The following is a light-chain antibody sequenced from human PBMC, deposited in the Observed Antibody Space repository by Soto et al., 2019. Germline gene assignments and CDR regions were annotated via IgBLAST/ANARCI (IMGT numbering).Light chain of an antibody. CDR2: SAS. CDR1: QGISNL. V-gene: IGKV1-27*01. J-gene: IGKJ4*01. Sequence: DSLIIQGPSTLSASIGDRVTITCRASQGISNLLAWYQQRPGKLPKLLIYSASTLQPGVPSRCSGSGSGTDFTLTISSLHPEHVATYYCQKLSRHPCTFGGGTKV. CDR3: QKLSRHPCT.